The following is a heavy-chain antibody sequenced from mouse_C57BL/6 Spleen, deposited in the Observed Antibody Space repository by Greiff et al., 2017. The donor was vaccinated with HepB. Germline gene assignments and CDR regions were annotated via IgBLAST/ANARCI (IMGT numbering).Heavy chain of an antibody. Sequence: DVMLVESGGDLVKPGGSLKLSCAASGFTFSSYGMSWVRQTPDKRLEWVATISSGGSYTYYPDSVKGRFTISRDNAKNTLYLQMSSLKSEDTAMYYCARQGVRPFAYWGQGTLVTVSA. J-gene: IGHJ3*01. CDR3: ARQGVRPFAY. CDR2: ISSGGSYT. V-gene: IGHV5-6*02. CDR1: GFTFSSYG. D-gene: IGHD2-14*01.